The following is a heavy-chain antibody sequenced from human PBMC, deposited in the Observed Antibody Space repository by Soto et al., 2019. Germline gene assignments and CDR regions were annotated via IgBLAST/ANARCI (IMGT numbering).Heavy chain of an antibody. Sequence: ASETLSLTCTVSGASIGSGSYYWGWIRQPPGKGLEWIASMHYSGSTFYNPSLKSRVTISLDTSNNQFSLRMNSVTAADTAVYFCASVAGVRSGYLDYWGQGTQVTVSS. J-gene: IGHJ4*02. V-gene: IGHV4-30-4*01. CDR3: ASVAGVRSGYLDY. CDR1: GASIGSGSYY. D-gene: IGHD3-22*01. CDR2: MHYSGST.